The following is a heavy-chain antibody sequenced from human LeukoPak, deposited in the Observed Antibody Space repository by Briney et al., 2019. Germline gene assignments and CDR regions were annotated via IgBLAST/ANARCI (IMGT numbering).Heavy chain of an antibody. CDR3: ARGIYYGGNSPTTFDY. J-gene: IGHJ4*02. CDR2: IYYSGST. V-gene: IGHV4-59*01. D-gene: IGHD4-23*01. CDR1: GGSISSYY. Sequence: SETLSLTCTVSGGSISSYYWSWIRQPPGKGLEWIGYIYYSGSTNYNPSLKSRVAISVDTSKNQFSLQLSSVTAADTALYYCARGIYYGGNSPTTFDYWGQGTLVTVSS.